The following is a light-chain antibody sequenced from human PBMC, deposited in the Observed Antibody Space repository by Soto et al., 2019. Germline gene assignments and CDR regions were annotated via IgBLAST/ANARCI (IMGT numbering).Light chain of an antibody. CDR3: QQVNVYPST. J-gene: IGKJ4*01. CDR1: QAISSH. V-gene: IGKV1-9*01. Sequence: IQMPQSPPSLSASIGDRVTVTCRASQAISSHLAWYQQKPGKAPNLLIYDASTLHSGVPSRFSGGGSGTDFTLTISSLQPEDFATYYCQQVNVYPSTFGGGTKVDIK. CDR2: DAS.